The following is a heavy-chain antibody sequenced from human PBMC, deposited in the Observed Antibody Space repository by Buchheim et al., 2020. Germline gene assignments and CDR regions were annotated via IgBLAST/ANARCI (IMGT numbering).Heavy chain of an antibody. CDR1: GASISGTDYY. Sequence: QVQLQESGPGLVRPAETLSLTCSVSGASISGTDYYWGWIRQSPGKGLEWIGNIYYSGSTYYNPSLKSRATISVDRSKNQFSLKMSSVTAADSAMYYCARCATSSWEGWFTSWGQGT. CDR2: IYYSGST. J-gene: IGHJ5*02. D-gene: IGHD6-13*01. CDR3: ARCATSSWEGWFTS. V-gene: IGHV4-31*03.